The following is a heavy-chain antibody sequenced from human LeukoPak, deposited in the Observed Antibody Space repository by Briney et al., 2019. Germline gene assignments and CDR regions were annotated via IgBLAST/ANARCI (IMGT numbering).Heavy chain of an antibody. CDR3: AELGISMIGGV. Sequence: GGSLRLSCAASGFTFSSYEMNWVRQAPGEGLEWVSYISSSGSTIYYADSVKGRFTISRDNAKNSLYLQMNSLRAEDTAVYYCAELGISMIGGVWGKGTTVTISS. V-gene: IGHV3-48*03. CDR1: GFTFSSYE. J-gene: IGHJ6*04. CDR2: ISSSGSTI. D-gene: IGHD3-10*02.